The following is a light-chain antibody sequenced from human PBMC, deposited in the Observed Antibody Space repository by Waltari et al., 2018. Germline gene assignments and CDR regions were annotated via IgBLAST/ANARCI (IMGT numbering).Light chain of an antibody. J-gene: IGLJ2*01. V-gene: IGLV1-40*01. CDR1: ASNIGAGYD. CDR3: QSYDRTLTGVI. Sequence: QSVLTQPPSVSGAPGQRVTISCTGSASNIGAGYDVHWYQQLPGTAPKVLVSSSTNRPSGVPDRFSVSKSGTSASLAITGLQPEDEADYHCQSYDRTLTGVIFGGGTKVTVL. CDR2: SST.